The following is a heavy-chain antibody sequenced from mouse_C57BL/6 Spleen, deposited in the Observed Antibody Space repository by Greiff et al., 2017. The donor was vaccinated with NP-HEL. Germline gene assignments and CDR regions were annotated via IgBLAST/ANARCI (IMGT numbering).Heavy chain of an antibody. CDR1: GFSFNTYA. V-gene: IGHV10-1*01. D-gene: IGHD1-1*01. Sequence: EVKVVESGGGLVQPKGSLKLSCAASGFSFNTYAMNWVRQAPGKGLEWVARIRSKSNNYATYYAASVKGRFTISRDDSESMLYLQMNNLKTEDTASYYCVRRSEYYVPFAYWGKGTLVTVSA. CDR2: IRSKSNNYAT. J-gene: IGHJ3*01. CDR3: VRRSEYYVPFAY.